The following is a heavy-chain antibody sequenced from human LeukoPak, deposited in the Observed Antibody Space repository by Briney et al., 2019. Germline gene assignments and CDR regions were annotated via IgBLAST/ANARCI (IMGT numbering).Heavy chain of an antibody. CDR2: IYYDGSA. CDR3: ARDNIQFDP. Sequence: SETLSLTCAVSGGSISTYYWSWIRQPPGKGLEWIGYIYYDGSANYNPSLKSRVTIPEDTSKNQISLKLSSVTAADTAVYYCARDNIQFDPWGQGTLVTVSS. CDR1: GGSISTYY. J-gene: IGHJ5*02. V-gene: IGHV4-59*01. D-gene: IGHD2/OR15-2a*01.